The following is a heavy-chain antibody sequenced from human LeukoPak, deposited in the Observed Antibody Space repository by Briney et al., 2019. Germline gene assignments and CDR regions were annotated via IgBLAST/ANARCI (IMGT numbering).Heavy chain of an antibody. Sequence: GRSLRLSCAASGFTFSSYGMHWVRQAPGKGLEWVAVIWYDGSNKYYADSVKGRFTISRDNSKNTLYLQMNSLRAEDTAVYYCALQAGSWAFDIWGQGTMVTVSS. J-gene: IGHJ3*02. V-gene: IGHV3-33*01. CDR3: ALQAGSWAFDI. D-gene: IGHD3-10*01. CDR2: IWYDGSNK. CDR1: GFTFSSYG.